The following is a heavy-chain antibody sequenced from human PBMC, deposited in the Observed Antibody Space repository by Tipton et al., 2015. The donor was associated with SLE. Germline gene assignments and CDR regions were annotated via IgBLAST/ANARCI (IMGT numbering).Heavy chain of an antibody. CDR3: QYSSSPRGAYYYYMDV. J-gene: IGHJ6*03. D-gene: IGHD6-13*01. V-gene: IGHV4-34*01. Sequence: TLSLTCAVYGGSISGDYWSWIRQPPGKGLEWIGEINHSGSTNYNPSLKSRVTISVDTAKNQFSLKLSSVTAADTAVYYCQYSSSPRGAYYYYMDVWGKGTTVTVSS. CDR2: INHSGST. CDR1: GGSISGDY.